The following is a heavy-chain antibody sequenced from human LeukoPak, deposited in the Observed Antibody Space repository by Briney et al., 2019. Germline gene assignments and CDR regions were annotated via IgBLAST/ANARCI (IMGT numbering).Heavy chain of an antibody. V-gene: IGHV4-39*01. Sequence: PSETLSLTCTVSGGSIRSIGYYWGWIRQPPGKGREVVVYIYYGGSTYYNPSLKSRFPISVDTAKNQFSLARSDVTAADPAIQSCARKVVAGTDGLVSWGQGTMVTVSS. CDR1: GGSIRSIGYY. CDR2: IYYGGST. CDR3: ARKVVAGTDGLVS. D-gene: IGHD6-19*01. J-gene: IGHJ5*02.